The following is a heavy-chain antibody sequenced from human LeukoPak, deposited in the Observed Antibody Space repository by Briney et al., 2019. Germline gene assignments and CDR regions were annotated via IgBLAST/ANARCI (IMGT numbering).Heavy chain of an antibody. J-gene: IGHJ5*02. CDR3: GKVGGNSNS. CDR1: VGSITSAIFY. CDR2: IYNSRGT. V-gene: IGHV4-31*03. D-gene: IGHD4-23*01. Sequence: PSETLSLTCTVSVGSITSAIFYCKWIRQHPGKGLEWIGSIYNSRGTSYNPSLESRLTISVDTSENQFFLKMSYVTGADTAMYYCGKVGGNSNSWGQGTLVTVSS.